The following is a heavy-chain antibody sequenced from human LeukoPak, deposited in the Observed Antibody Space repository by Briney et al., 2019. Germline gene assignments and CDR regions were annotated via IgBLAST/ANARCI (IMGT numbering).Heavy chain of an antibody. D-gene: IGHD2-15*01. Sequence: GGSLRLSCAASGFTFSDYWMHWVRQAPGKGLEWVSRIIGDGSTTIYADSVKGRFTISRDNAKNTMSLQMNSLRVEDTAVYYCTRRVSATRWFDPWAREPLSPSPQ. J-gene: IGHJ5*02. CDR1: GFTFSDYW. V-gene: IGHV3-74*01. CDR2: IIGDGSTT. CDR3: TRRVSATRWFDP.